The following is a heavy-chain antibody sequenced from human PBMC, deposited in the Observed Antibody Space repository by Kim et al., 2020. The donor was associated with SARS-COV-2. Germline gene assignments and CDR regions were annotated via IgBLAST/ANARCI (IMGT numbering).Heavy chain of an antibody. CDR3: ARVDGSGTYTLDY. CDR2: ISMSSTYI. D-gene: IGHD3-10*01. Sequence: GGSLRLSCEASGFTFRSYSMNWIRQAPGKGLEWVSSISMSSTYIYYADSVTGRFTITRADATNSLFLQMNSLRAEDTATYYCARVDGSGTYTLDYWGQGTRVTVSS. J-gene: IGHJ4*02. CDR1: GFTFRSYS. V-gene: IGHV3-21*06.